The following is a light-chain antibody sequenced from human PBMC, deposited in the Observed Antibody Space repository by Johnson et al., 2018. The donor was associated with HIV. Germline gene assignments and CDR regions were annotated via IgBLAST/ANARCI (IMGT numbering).Light chain of an antibody. V-gene: IGLV1-51*02. Sequence: QSILTQPPSVSAAPGQKVTISCSGSSSNIGNNYVSWYQQLPGTAPKLIIYENNKRPSGIPDRFSGSKSGTSATLGINGLQTGDEADYYCGTWDSSLSALYVFGTGTKVTVL. J-gene: IGLJ1*01. CDR2: ENN. CDR1: SSNIGNNY. CDR3: GTWDSSLSALYV.